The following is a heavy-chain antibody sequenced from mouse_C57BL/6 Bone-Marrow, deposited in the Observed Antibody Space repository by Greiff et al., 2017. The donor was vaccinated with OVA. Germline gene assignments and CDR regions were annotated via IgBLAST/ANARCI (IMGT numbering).Heavy chain of an antibody. D-gene: IGHD1-1*01. CDR1: GYTFTDYY. J-gene: IGHJ4*01. CDR3: ARGVATKGGYYAMDY. CDR2: INPNNGGT. Sequence: EVMLQQSGPELVKPGASVKISCKASGYTFTDYYMNWVKQSHGKSLEWIGDINPNNGGTSYNQKFKGKATLTVDKSSSTAYMELRSLTSEDSAVYYCARGVATKGGYYAMDYWGQGTSVTVSS. V-gene: IGHV1-26*01.